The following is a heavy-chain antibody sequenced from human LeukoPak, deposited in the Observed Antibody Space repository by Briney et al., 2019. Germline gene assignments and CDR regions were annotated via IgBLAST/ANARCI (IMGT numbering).Heavy chain of an antibody. CDR3: ARDLAWGAFDY. D-gene: IGHD7-27*01. Sequence: PGGSLRLSCAASGFTFSSYGMSWVRQAPGKGLEWVSAISGSGGSTFYADSVKGRFTISRDDSKNTLSLQMNSLRVEDTAVYYCARDLAWGAFDYWGQGTLVTVPS. V-gene: IGHV3-23*01. CDR2: ISGSGGST. CDR1: GFTFSSYG. J-gene: IGHJ4*02.